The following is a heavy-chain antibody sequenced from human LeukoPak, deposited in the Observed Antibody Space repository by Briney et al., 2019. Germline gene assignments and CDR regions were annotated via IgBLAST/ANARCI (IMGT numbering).Heavy chain of an antibody. CDR3: ARDTLDSAHHPGEGFVDY. CDR1: GFTFSDYY. J-gene: IGHJ4*02. Sequence: PGGSLRLSCAASGFTFSDYYMSWIRQAPGKGLEWVSYISSSGSTIYYADSVKGRFTISRDNAKNSLCLQMNSLRAEDTAVYYCARDTLDSAHHPGEGFVDYWGQGTLVTVSS. CDR2: ISSSGSTI. D-gene: IGHD3-22*01. V-gene: IGHV3-11*04.